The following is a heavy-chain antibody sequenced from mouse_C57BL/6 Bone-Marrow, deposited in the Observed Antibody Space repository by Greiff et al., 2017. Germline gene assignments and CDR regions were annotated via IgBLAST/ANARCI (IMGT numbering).Heavy chain of an antibody. J-gene: IGHJ2*01. Sequence: EVQLVESGGDLVKPGGSLKLSCAASGFTFSSYGMSWVRQTPDKRLEWVATISSGGSYTYYPDSVKGRFTISRDNAKNTLYLQMSSLKSEDTAMYYCARLARGYWGQGTTLTVSS. CDR2: ISSGGSYT. D-gene: IGHD1-1*01. CDR3: ARLARGY. V-gene: IGHV5-6*01. CDR1: GFTFSSYG.